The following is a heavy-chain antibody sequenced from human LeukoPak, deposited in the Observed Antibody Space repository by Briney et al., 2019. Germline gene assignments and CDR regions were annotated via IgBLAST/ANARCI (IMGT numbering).Heavy chain of an antibody. CDR3: ARSDNDAFDT. J-gene: IGHJ3*02. V-gene: IGHV1-69*05. CDR1: GGTFSSYA. Sequence: SVKVSCKASGGTFSSYAISWVRQAPGQGLEWMGRIIPISGTANYAQKFQGRVTITTDESTSTAYMELSSLRSEDTAVYYCARSDNDAFDTWGQGTMVTVSS. D-gene: IGHD2-21*01. CDR2: IIPISGTA.